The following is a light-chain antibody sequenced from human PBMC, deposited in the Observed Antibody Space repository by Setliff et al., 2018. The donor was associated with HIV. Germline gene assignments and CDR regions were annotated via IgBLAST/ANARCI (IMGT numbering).Light chain of an antibody. CDR1: RSDVGAYNY. CDR2: EVT. CDR3: SSYRGGSTLFV. V-gene: IGLV2-14*01. Sequence: QSALAQPASVSGSPGQSITISCTGTRSDVGAYNYVSWYQQHPGKAPKLLIYEVTNRPSGVSNRFSGSKSGTTASLTISGLQAEDEAVYFCSSYRGGSTLFVLGPGTKVT. J-gene: IGLJ1*01.